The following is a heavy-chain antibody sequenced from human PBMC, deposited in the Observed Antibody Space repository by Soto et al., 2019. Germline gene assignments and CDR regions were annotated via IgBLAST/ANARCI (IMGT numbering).Heavy chain of an antibody. CDR1: VYTFSSQN. D-gene: IGHD2-8*01. CDR3: VRSGVAPAY. V-gene: IGHV1-8*02. CDR2: MNPTSGTT. Sequence: AGVTVSCRSSVYTFSSQNINWLLRAPGQGLEGMGWMNPTSGTTGYAQKFQDRLTLTRDTSQAPAYLGRGSLPSDDTALYCCVRSGVAPAYWGQGT. J-gene: IGHJ4*02.